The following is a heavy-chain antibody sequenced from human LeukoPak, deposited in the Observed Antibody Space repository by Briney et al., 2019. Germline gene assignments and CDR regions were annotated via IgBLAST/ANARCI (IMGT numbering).Heavy chain of an antibody. Sequence: SETLSLTCTVSGGSISSYYWSWIRQPPGKGLEWIGYIYYSGSTNYNPSLKSRVTISVDTSKNQFSLKLSSVTAADTAVYYCARNTRGSYDSSGPLDYWGQGTLVTVSS. V-gene: IGHV4-59*08. D-gene: IGHD3-22*01. CDR1: GGSISSYY. CDR2: IYYSGST. CDR3: ARNTRGSYDSSGPLDY. J-gene: IGHJ4*02.